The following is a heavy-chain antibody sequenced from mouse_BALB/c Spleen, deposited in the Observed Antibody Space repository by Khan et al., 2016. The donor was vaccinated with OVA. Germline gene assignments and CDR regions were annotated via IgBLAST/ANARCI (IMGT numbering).Heavy chain of an antibody. V-gene: IGHV2-3*01. CDR2: VWGDGSI. Sequence: QVQLKQSGPGLVAPSQSLSITCTVSGFSLISYGVNWVRQPPGKGLEWLGVVWGDGSINYHSTLKSRLIISKDNSKRHVFLTLNSLQTDDRATYYCADFNSDFYSVDYWGQGTTVTVSS. CDR1: GFSLISYG. J-gene: IGHJ4*01. CDR3: ADFNSDFYSVDY.